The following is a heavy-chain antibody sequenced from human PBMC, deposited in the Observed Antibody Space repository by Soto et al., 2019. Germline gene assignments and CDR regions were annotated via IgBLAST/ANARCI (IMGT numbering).Heavy chain of an antibody. V-gene: IGHV1-24*01. Sequence: ASVKVSCKVSGYTLTELSMHWVRQAPGKGLEWMGGFDPEDGETIYAQKFQGRVTMTEDTSTDTAYMELSSLRSEDTAVYYCATGTYYYDSSGYSPFDYWGQGTLVTVSS. CDR3: ATGTYYYDSSGYSPFDY. D-gene: IGHD3-22*01. CDR1: GYTLTELS. CDR2: FDPEDGET. J-gene: IGHJ4*02.